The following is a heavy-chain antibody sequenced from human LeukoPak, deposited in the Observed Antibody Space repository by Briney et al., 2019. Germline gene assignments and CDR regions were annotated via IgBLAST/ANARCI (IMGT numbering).Heavy chain of an antibody. J-gene: IGHJ4*02. CDR3: ARAEYYGSGSYYNDY. D-gene: IGHD3-10*01. CDR1: GGTFSSYA. CDR2: IIPILGIA. V-gene: IGHV1-69*04. Sequence: SVKVSCKASGGTFSSYAISWVRQAPGQGLEWMGRIIPILGIANYAQKFQGRVTITADKSTSTAYMELSSLRSKDTAVYYCARAEYYGSGSYYNDYWGQGTLVTVSS.